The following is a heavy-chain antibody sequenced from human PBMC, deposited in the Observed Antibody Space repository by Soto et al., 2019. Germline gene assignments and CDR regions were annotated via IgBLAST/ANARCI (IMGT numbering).Heavy chain of an antibody. D-gene: IGHD3-3*01. CDR1: GGSISSGDYY. V-gene: IGHV4-30-4*01. Sequence: PSETLSLTCTVSGGSISSGDYYWSWIRQPPGKGLEWIGYIYYSGSTYYNPSLKSRVTISVDTSKNQFSLKLSSVTAADTAVYYCARVGAIFGVVTDHDAFDICGQGTMVTVSS. J-gene: IGHJ3*02. CDR3: ARVGAIFGVVTDHDAFDI. CDR2: IYYSGST.